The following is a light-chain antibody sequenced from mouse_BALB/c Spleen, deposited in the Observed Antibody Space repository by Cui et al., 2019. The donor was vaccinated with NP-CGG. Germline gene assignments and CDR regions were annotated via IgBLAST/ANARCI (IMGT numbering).Light chain of an antibody. CDR3: ALWYSNHWV. V-gene: IGLV1*01. CDR2: GAN. CDR1: TVTVTTSNY. Sequence: QAVVTQESALTTSPGETVTLTCRSSTVTVTTSNYADWVQEKPDHLFTGLIGGANNRAPGVPARFSGSLIRGKAALTITGAQTEDEAIYFCALWYSNHWVFGGGTKLTVL. J-gene: IGLJ1*01.